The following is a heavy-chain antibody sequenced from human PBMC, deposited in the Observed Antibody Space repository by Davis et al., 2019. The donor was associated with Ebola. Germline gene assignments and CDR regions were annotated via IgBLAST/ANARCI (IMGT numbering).Heavy chain of an antibody. CDR1: GGSISSYY. CDR2: IYYSGST. Sequence: MPSETLSLTCTVSGGSISSYYWSWTRQPPGKGLEWNGYIYYSGSTTYNPSLKSRATISLDTSKNQFSLRLTSVTAADTAVYYCARGNYGDYIVLYYYNMDVWGQGTTVTVSS. CDR3: ARGNYGDYIVLYYYNMDV. V-gene: IGHV4-59*01. D-gene: IGHD4-17*01. J-gene: IGHJ6*02.